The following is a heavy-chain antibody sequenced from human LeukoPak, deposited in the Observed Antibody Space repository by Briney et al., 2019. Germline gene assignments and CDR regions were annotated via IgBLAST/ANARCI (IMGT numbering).Heavy chain of an antibody. CDR2: IYYSGST. V-gene: IGHV4-59*08. D-gene: IGHD3-22*01. CDR3: ARRAQGYYDSSGYLNWFDP. CDR1: GGSISSYY. J-gene: IGHJ5*02. Sequence: SETLSLTCTVSGGSISSYYWSWIRQPPGKGLEWIGYIYYSGSTNYNPSLKSRATISVQTSKNQLSLKLRSVTAADTAVYYCARRAQGYYDSSGYLNWFDPWGQGTLVTVSS.